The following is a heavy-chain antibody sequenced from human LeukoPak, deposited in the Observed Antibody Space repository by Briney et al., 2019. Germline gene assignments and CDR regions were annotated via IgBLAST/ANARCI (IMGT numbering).Heavy chain of an antibody. CDR3: ARARYSSSSANN. D-gene: IGHD6-13*01. CDR2: IYYTGNT. Sequence: SETLSLTCTVSGGSISNYYWDWIRQPPGKGLEWIGYIYYTGNTNYDPSLKSRVTISVDTSKNQFSLKLSSVTAADTAVYYCARARYSSSSANNWGQGTLVTVSS. CDR1: GGSISNYY. V-gene: IGHV4-59*01. J-gene: IGHJ4*02.